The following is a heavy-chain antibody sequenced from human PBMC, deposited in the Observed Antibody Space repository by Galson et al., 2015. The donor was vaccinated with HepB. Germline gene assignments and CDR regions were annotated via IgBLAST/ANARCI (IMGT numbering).Heavy chain of an antibody. CDR2: ISSSGGST. V-gene: IGHV3-64*03. Sequence: SLRLSCAASGFTLSNYSMHWIRQAPGKGLEYVSAISSSGGSTYYADSVKGRFTISRDNSKNTLYLQMSSLRAEDTAMYYCGTDATAGYNSAWAENEGDYWGQGTLVTVSS. J-gene: IGHJ4*02. CDR1: GFTLSNYS. D-gene: IGHD6-19*01. CDR3: GTDATAGYNSAWAENEGDY.